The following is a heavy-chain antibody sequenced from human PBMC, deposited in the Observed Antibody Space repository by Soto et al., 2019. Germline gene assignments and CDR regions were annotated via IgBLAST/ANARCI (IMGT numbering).Heavy chain of an antibody. CDR1: GFTFSRYW. V-gene: IGHV3-7*05. J-gene: IGHJ3*02. CDR3: ARDTRYCTNGVCGPFI. CDR2: IKKDESGK. D-gene: IGHD2-8*01. Sequence: GGSLRLSCAASGFTFSRYWMSWVRQAPGKGLEWVANIKKDESGKYYVDSVKGRFTISRDNAKNSLYLQMNSLRAEDTAVYYCARDTRYCTNGVCGPFIWGQGTMVTVSS.